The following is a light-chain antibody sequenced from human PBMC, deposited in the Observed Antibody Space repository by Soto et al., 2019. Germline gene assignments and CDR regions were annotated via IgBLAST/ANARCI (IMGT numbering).Light chain of an antibody. Sequence: DLQMTQSPTSLSASVGDSVTISCRASQSVSSYLNWYQQQPGEAPKLLISSASTLQTGVPSRFSGSGFGTDYTLTISSLQSADFATYYCQQTFKTPHTFGQGTKVDI. J-gene: IGKJ2*01. CDR3: QQTFKTPHT. CDR1: QSVSSY. CDR2: SAS. V-gene: IGKV1-39*01.